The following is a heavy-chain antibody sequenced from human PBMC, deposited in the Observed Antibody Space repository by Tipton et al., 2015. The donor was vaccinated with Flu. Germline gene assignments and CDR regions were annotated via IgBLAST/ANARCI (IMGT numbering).Heavy chain of an antibody. D-gene: IGHD1-14*01. J-gene: IGHJ4*02. V-gene: IGHV3-53*01. CDR3: ARDEGGTYPD. CDR1: GFTVSTSY. Sequence: SLRLSCAVSGFTVSTSYMSWVRQPPGKGLEWVSIVYDDGGTYYADSVEGRFAISRDNSKNILYLQMNSLRADDTAVYFCARDEGGTYPDWGQGTLVTVSS. CDR2: VYDDGGT.